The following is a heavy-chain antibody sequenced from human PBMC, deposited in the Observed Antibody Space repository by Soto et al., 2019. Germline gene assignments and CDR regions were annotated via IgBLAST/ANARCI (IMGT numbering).Heavy chain of an antibody. J-gene: IGHJ4*02. Sequence: QVQLVQSGAEVKKPGASVKVSCKASGYTFTSYGISWVRQAPGQGLEWMGWISAYNGNTNHAQKLQGRVTMTTDTSTSTAYMELRSLRSDDTAVYYCARDCSGGSCYSNFDYWGQGTLVTVSS. CDR2: ISAYNGNT. D-gene: IGHD2-15*01. V-gene: IGHV1-18*01. CDR1: GYTFTSYG. CDR3: ARDCSGGSCYSNFDY.